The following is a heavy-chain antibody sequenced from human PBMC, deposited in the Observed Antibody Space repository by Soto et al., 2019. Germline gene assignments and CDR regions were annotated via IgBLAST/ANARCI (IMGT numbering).Heavy chain of an antibody. J-gene: IGHJ4*02. CDR2: INTDNGNS. Sequence: QVQLVQSAAEVKKPGASVKVSCKASGYTLTNYAISWVRQAPGQGPEWMGWINTDNGNSNYAQKFQGRVTMTTDTSTNTDYMEMRSLTSDDTAVYYCARDCTGGSCFCIYWGQGTLVTVSS. CDR1: GYTLTNYA. D-gene: IGHD2-15*01. CDR3: ARDCTGGSCFCIY. V-gene: IGHV1-18*01.